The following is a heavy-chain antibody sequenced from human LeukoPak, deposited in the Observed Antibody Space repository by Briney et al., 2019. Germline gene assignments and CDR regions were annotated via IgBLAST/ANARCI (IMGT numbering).Heavy chain of an antibody. V-gene: IGHV1-18*01. J-gene: IGHJ4*02. CDR1: GYTFTSYG. D-gene: IGHD5-12*01. Sequence: ASVKVSCKASGYTFTSYGISWVRQAPGQGLEWMGWISAYNGNTNYAQKLQGRVTMTTDTSTSTAYMELRSLRSDDTAVYYCARDRGDIVATIPFDYWGQGTQVTVSS. CDR2: ISAYNGNT. CDR3: ARDRGDIVATIPFDY.